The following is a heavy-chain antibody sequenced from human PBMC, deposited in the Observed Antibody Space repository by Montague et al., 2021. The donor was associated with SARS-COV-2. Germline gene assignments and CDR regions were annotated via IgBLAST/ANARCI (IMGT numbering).Heavy chain of an antibody. CDR3: ARDSAPYDYGYYHFHY. V-gene: IGHV3-7*01. D-gene: IGHD4-17*01. J-gene: IGHJ4*02. CDR2: IKQDGSEK. Sequence: SLRLSCAASGFTFSSYCMSWVRQAPGKGLEWVANIKQDGSEKYYVDSVKGRFTISRDNSKNSLYLQMNSLRAEDTAVYHCARDSAPYDYGYYHFHYWGQGTLVTVSS. CDR1: GFTFSSYC.